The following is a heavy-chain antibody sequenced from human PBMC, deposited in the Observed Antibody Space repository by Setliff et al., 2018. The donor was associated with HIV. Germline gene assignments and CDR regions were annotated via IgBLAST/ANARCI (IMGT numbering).Heavy chain of an antibody. CDR1: GFTFSVHG. J-gene: IGHJ4*03. D-gene: IGHD2-21*01. Sequence: HPGGSLRLSCAASGFTFSVHGMHWVRQSPGKGLEWLAVIWYDGGTKYYADSLQGRFTISRDDSKNSVYLQMNTLGAEDTAVYYCARGQFRLRPDSLDLWGQGTLVTVSS. V-gene: IGHV3-33*01. CDR2: IWYDGGTK. CDR3: ARGQFRLRPDSLDL.